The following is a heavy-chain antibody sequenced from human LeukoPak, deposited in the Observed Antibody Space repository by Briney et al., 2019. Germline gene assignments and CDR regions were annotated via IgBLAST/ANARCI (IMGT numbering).Heavy chain of an antibody. V-gene: IGHV4-59*01. CDR1: GGSISNYY. J-gene: IGHJ2*01. CDR3: ARDGIARAGVNWYFDL. Sequence: SETLSLTCTVTGGSISNYYWSWIRQPPGKGLEWIGYIYYSGGTNYNPSLKSRVTISVDTSKNQFSLKLISVTAADTAIYYCARDGIARAGVNWYFDLWGRGTLVTVS. CDR2: IYYSGGT. D-gene: IGHD6-13*01.